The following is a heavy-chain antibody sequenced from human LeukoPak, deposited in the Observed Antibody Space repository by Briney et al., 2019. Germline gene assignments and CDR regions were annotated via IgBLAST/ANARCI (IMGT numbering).Heavy chain of an antibody. V-gene: IGHV3-23*01. CDR3: AKYAPPTTVVTRFFDY. D-gene: IGHD4-23*01. J-gene: IGHJ4*02. CDR1: GFTFSSYA. Sequence: PGGSLRLSCAASGFTFSSYAMTWVRQAPGKGLEWVSVIGYAGGDIQYADSVKGRFTISRDNSKNTLYLQMNSLRAEDTAVYYCAKYAPPTTVVTRFFDYWGQGTLVTVSS. CDR2: IGYAGGDI.